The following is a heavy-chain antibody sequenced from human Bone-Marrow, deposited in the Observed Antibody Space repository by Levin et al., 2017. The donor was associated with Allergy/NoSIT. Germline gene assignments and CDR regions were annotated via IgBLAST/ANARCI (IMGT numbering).Heavy chain of an antibody. CDR3: AKGGVAAASFFDP. J-gene: IGHJ5*02. Sequence: ETLSLTCAASGFTFSSYAMSWVRQAPGKGLEWVSAISGSGGSTYYADSVKGRFTISRDNSKNTLYLQMNSLRAEDTAVYYCAKGGVAAASFFDPWGQGTLVTVSS. V-gene: IGHV3-23*01. D-gene: IGHD6-13*01. CDR1: GFTFSSYA. CDR2: ISGSGGST.